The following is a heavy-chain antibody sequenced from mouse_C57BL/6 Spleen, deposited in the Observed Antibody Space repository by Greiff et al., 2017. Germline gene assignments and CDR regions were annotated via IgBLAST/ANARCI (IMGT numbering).Heavy chain of an antibody. V-gene: IGHV5-2*01. D-gene: IGHD2-5*01. CDR1: EYEFPSHD. CDR3: ARQGRYSNGAMDY. Sequence: EVKLMESGGGLVQPGESLKLSCESNEYEFPSHDMSWVRKTPEKRLELVAAINSDGGSTYYPDTMERRFIISRDNTKKTLYLQMSSLRSEDTALYYCARQGRYSNGAMDYWGQGTSVTVSS. J-gene: IGHJ4*01. CDR2: INSDGGST.